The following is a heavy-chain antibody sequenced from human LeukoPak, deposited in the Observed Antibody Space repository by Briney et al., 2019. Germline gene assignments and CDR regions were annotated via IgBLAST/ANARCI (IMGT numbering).Heavy chain of an antibody. Sequence: PGGSLRLSCAASGFTVSSNYMSWVRQAPGKGLEWVSVIYSGGSTDYLDSVKGRFTISRDSSKNTVYLQMNSLRAADTAVYYCARAPAGGWLHRKGDWFDPWGQGTLVTVSS. J-gene: IGHJ5*02. CDR2: IYSGGST. CDR1: GFTVSSNY. V-gene: IGHV3-53*01. D-gene: IGHD5-12*01. CDR3: ARAPAGGWLHRKGDWFDP.